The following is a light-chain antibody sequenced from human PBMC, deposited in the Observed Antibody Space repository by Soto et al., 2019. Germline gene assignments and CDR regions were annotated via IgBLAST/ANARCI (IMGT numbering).Light chain of an antibody. CDR2: DAF. CDR3: QQYGSSPWT. J-gene: IGKJ1*01. CDR1: PSVSNS. V-gene: IGKV3-20*01. Sequence: ESVLTQSPATLSLSPGERATLSCMASPSVSNSLAWYQHKPGQAPRLLIYDAFNRATGIPDRFSGSGSGTDFILSISRLEPEDFAVYYCQQYGSSPWTFGQGTKVDIK.